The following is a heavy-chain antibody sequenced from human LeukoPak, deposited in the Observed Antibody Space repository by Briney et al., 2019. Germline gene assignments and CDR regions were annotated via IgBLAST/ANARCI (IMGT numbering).Heavy chain of an antibody. V-gene: IGHV3-74*01. CDR2: ITSEGSST. CDR1: GFTFSNYG. CDR3: ARGSSVVALD. D-gene: IGHD2-15*01. Sequence: GGSLRLSCAASGFTFSNYGMHWVRQVPGKGLVWVSRITSEGSSTSYADSVKGRFTISRDNAKNTLYLQMNSLRAEDTAVYYCARGSSVVALDWGQGTLVTVSS. J-gene: IGHJ4*02.